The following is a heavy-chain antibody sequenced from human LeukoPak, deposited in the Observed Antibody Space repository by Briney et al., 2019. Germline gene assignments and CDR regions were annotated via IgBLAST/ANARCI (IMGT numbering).Heavy chain of an antibody. Sequence: NSSETLSLTCAVYGGSFSGYYWSWIRQPPGKGLEWLGEINHSGSTNYNPSLKSRVTISVDTSKDQFSLKLSSVTAADTAVYYCARHSGSYPYYYYYMDVWGKGTTVTISS. D-gene: IGHD1-26*01. J-gene: IGHJ6*03. CDR1: GGSFSGYY. V-gene: IGHV4-34*01. CDR2: INHSGST. CDR3: ARHSGSYPYYYYYMDV.